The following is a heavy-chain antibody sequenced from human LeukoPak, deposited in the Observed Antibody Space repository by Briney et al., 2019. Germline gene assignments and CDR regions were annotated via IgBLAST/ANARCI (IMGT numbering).Heavy chain of an antibody. D-gene: IGHD1-26*01. CDR1: GGSISGYY. J-gene: IGHJ4*02. Sequence: SETLSLTCTVSGGSISGYYWSWIRQPAGKGLEWIGRMTTSGSSHYNPSLRSRVTISLDTSANKFSLKLSSVTAADTAVYYCARDESITWDPPFDYWGQGTLVTVS. CDR2: MTTSGSS. CDR3: ARDESITWDPPFDY. V-gene: IGHV4-4*07.